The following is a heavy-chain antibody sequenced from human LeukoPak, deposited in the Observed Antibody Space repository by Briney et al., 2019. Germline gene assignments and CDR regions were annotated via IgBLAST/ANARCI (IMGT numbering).Heavy chain of an antibody. Sequence: PSETLSLTCTVSGGSVSSGNYYWSWIRQPPGKGLEWIGYIYYSGSTNYNPSLKSRVAISVDTSKNQFSLKLTSVTAADTAVYYCARGVGAVYWYFDLWGRGTLVTDSS. D-gene: IGHD1-26*01. CDR1: GGSVSSGNYY. CDR2: IYYSGST. J-gene: IGHJ2*01. CDR3: ARGVGAVYWYFDL. V-gene: IGHV4-61*01.